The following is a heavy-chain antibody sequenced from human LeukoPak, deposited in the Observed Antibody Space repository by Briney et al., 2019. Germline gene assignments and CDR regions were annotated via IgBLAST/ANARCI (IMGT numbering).Heavy chain of an antibody. J-gene: IGHJ4*02. D-gene: IGHD6-19*01. CDR3: ARGKQWLIYYFDY. V-gene: IGHV4-34*01. CDR2: INHSGST. CDR1: GGSFSGYY. Sequence: SETLSLTCAVYGGSFSGYYWSWIRQPPGKGLEWIGEINHSGSTNYNPSLKSRVTISVDTSKNQFSLKLSSVTAADTAVYYCARGKQWLIYYFDYWGQGTLVTVSP.